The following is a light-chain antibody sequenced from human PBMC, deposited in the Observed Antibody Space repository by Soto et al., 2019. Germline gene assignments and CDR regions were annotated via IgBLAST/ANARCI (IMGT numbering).Light chain of an antibody. V-gene: IGKV3-15*01. CDR3: QQYNNWPRGT. Sequence: EIVMTQSPVTLSVSPGERATLSCRASQSVTSNLAWYQQKPGQAPRLLIYGASTRATGVPARFSGGGSGTEFTLTISSLQSEDFAVYYCQQYNNWPRGTFGQGTKVEIK. J-gene: IGKJ1*01. CDR1: QSVTSN. CDR2: GAS.